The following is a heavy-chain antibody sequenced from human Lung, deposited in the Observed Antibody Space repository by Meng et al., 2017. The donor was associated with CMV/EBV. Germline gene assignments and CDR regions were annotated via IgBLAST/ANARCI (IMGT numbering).Heavy chain of an antibody. J-gene: IGHJ5*02. CDR2: ISFPERRRNR. V-gene: IGHV3-30*18. D-gene: IGHD3-3*01. Sequence: GGSXRLXCAASGFTFSNYAMHWVRQAPGKGLEWVSVISFPERRRNREYADSVKGRFTISRDNSKNMLYLQMNSLRAEDTAVYYCAKDLMSWSGHKFYSSLYNGFEPGXQGTXVTVSS. CDR1: GFTFSNYA. CDR3: AKDLMSWSGHKFYSSLYNGFEP.